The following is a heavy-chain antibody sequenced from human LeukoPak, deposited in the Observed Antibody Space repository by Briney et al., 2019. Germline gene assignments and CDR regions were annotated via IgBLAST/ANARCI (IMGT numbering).Heavy chain of an antibody. CDR1: GFTFSSYG. CDR2: ISYDGSNK. D-gene: IGHD6-13*01. Sequence: PGGSLRLSCAASGFTFSSYGMHWVRQAPGRGLEWVAVISYDGSNKYYADSVKGRFTISRDNSKNTLYLQMNGLRAEDTAVYYCANDGHSSSWALDYWGQGTLVTVSS. V-gene: IGHV3-30*18. CDR3: ANDGHSSSWALDY. J-gene: IGHJ4*02.